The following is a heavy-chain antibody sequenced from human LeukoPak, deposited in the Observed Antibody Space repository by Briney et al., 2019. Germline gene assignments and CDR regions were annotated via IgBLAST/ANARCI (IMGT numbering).Heavy chain of an antibody. V-gene: IGHV1-69*13. CDR1: GGTFSSYA. Sequence: AVKVSCKASGGTFSSYAISWVRQAPGQGRQWMGGIIPIFGTANYAQKFQGRVTITADESTITAYMELSSLRSEDTAVYYCARGVPQYCGGDCYSRYFDYWGQGTLVTVSS. D-gene: IGHD2-21*02. CDR2: IIPIFGTA. CDR3: ARGVPQYCGGDCYSRYFDY. J-gene: IGHJ4*02.